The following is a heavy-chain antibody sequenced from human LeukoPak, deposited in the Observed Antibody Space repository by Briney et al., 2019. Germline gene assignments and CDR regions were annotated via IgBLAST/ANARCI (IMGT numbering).Heavy chain of an antibody. CDR3: ARQAGTGYFDY. CDR2: IYHSGST. V-gene: IGHV4-59*08. J-gene: IGHJ4*02. CDR1: GGSTTSYY. Sequence: NTSETLSLTCTVSGGSTTSYYWSWIRQPPGKGLEWIGSIYHSGSTYYNPSLKSRVTISVDTSKNQFSLKLSSVTAADTAVYYCARQAGTGYFDYWGQGTLVTVSS. D-gene: IGHD3-10*01.